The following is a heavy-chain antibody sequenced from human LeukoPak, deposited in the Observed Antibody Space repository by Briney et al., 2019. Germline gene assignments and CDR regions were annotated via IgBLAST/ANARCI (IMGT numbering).Heavy chain of an antibody. Sequence: PGGSLRLSCAASGFTFSSYGMHWVRQAPGKGLEWVAFIRYDGSNKYYADSVKGRFTISRDNSKNTLYLQMNSLRAEDTAVYYCATILVTGAAFDYWGQGTLVTVSS. CDR2: IRYDGSNK. CDR3: ATILVTGAAFDY. J-gene: IGHJ4*02. CDR1: GFTFSSYG. D-gene: IGHD2-21*02. V-gene: IGHV3-30*02.